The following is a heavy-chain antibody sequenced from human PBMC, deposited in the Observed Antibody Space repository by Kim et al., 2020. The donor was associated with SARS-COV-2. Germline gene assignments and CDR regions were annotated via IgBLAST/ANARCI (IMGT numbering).Heavy chain of an antibody. V-gene: IGHV1-69*04. CDR3: AGAYCGGDCSLPGYYGMDV. CDR1: GGTFSSYA. CDR2: IIPILGIA. D-gene: IGHD2-21*02. Sequence: SVKVSCKASGGTFSSYAISWVRQAPGQGLEWMGRIIPILGIANYAQKFQGRVTITADKSTSTAYMGLSSLRSEDTAVYYCAGAYCGGDCSLPGYYGMDVWGQGTTVTVSS. J-gene: IGHJ6*02.